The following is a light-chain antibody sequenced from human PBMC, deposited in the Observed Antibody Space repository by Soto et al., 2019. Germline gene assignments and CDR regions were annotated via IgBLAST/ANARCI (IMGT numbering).Light chain of an antibody. CDR2: DVF. CDR3: HQRDNWPPT. J-gene: IGKJ4*02. V-gene: IGKV3-11*01. CDR1: QSVGGH. Sequence: EIVLTQSPATLSLSPGERATLSCRASQSVGGHLAWYQQKPGQAPRLLIYDVFNRATGIPPRFSGSGSGTDFTLSISSLEPEDLAAYFCHQRDNWPPTFGGGTKVEIK.